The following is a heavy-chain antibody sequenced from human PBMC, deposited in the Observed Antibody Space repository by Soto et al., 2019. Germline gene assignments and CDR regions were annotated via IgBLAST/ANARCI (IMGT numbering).Heavy chain of an antibody. D-gene: IGHD3-3*01. CDR2: IYYSGST. Sequence: SETLSLTCTVSGASMTKNNHYWAWIRQPPGKGLEWIGYIYYSGSTNYNPSLKSRVTISVDRSKNQFSLKLSSVTAADTAVYYCARDQGITFFGVVPGWFDLWGQGPLVTVSS. CDR3: ARDQGITFFGVVPGWFDL. CDR1: GASMTKNNHY. V-gene: IGHV4-61*05. J-gene: IGHJ5*02.